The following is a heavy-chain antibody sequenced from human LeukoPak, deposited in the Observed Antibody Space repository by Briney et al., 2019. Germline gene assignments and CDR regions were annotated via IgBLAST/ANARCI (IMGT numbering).Heavy chain of an antibody. V-gene: IGHV3-49*04. CDR1: GFTFGDYA. D-gene: IGHD3-22*01. Sequence: AGGSLLLSCTASGFTFGDYAMSWVRRAPGKGREGVGFIRSKHYGGTTEYAASVKGRFTISRDDSKSIAYLQMNSLKTEDTAVYYCTLNYYDSSGTTLFDYWGQGTLVTVSS. J-gene: IGHJ4*02. CDR2: IRSKHYGGTT. CDR3: TLNYYDSSGTTLFDY.